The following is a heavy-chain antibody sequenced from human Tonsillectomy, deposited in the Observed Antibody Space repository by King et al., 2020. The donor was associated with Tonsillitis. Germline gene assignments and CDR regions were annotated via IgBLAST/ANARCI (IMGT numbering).Heavy chain of an antibody. Sequence: VQLVGSGGGVVQPGRSLRLSCAASGFTFSSYDMHWVRQAPGKGLEWVAVISYDGNNKYYADSVKGRFTISRDNSKNTLYLQMSSLRAEDTAVYYCARDSTYYYGSGGLFAFDIWGQGTMVTVSS. V-gene: IGHV3-33*05. D-gene: IGHD3-10*01. J-gene: IGHJ3*02. CDR2: ISYDGNNK. CDR1: GFTFSSYD. CDR3: ARDSTYYYGSGGLFAFDI.